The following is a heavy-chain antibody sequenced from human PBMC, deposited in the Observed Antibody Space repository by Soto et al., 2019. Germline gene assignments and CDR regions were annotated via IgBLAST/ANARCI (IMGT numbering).Heavy chain of an antibody. CDR2: INAGNDKT. J-gene: IGHJ4*02. V-gene: IGHV1-3*01. D-gene: IGHD3-10*01. Sequence: ASVKVSCKASGYTFSSYSIHWVRQAPGQRLEWMGWINAGNDKTKYSQKLQGRVTITRDTSASTAYMELSSLRSEDTAVFYCARSGWFGELFPFDLCGQGTLVTVSS. CDR1: GYTFSSYS. CDR3: ARSGWFGELFPFDL.